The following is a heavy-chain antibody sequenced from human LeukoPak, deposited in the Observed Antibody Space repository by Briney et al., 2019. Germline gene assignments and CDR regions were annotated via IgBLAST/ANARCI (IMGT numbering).Heavy chain of an antibody. CDR1: GLTFSSYA. J-gene: IGHJ4*02. V-gene: IGHV3-30-3*01. CDR3: ARAPIAVAGPYYFDY. Sequence: GGSLRLSCAASGLTFSSYAMHWVRQAPGKGLEWVAVISYDGSNKYYADSVKGRFTISRDNSKNTLYLQMNSLRAEDTAVCYCARAPIAVAGPYYFDYWGQGTLVTVSS. D-gene: IGHD6-19*01. CDR2: ISYDGSNK.